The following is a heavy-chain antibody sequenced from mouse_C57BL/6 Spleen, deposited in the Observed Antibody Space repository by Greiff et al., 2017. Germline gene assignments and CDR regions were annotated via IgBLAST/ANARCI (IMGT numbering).Heavy chain of an antibody. V-gene: IGHV1-54*01. D-gene: IGHD4-1*01. CDR3: ARRLTGVFDY. J-gene: IGHJ2*01. Sequence: QVQLKQSGAELVRPGTSVKVSCKASGYAFTNYLIEWVKQRPGQGLAWIGVINPGSGGTNYNEKFKGKATLTADKSSSTAYMQLSSLTSEDSAVYFCARRLTGVFDYWGQGTTLTVSS. CDR1: GYAFTNYL. CDR2: INPGSGGT.